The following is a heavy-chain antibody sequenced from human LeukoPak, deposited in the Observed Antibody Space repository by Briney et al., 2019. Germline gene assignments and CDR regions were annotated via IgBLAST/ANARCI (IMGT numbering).Heavy chain of an antibody. CDR2: INDRGIAT. J-gene: IGHJ6*03. D-gene: IGHD5-12*01. V-gene: IGHV3-23*01. CDR3: AKALKPAVGPKKGYHYSMEV. CDR1: GFTFSNYA. Sequence: GGSLRLSCAASGFTFSNYAMSWVRQAPGKGLEWVSTINDRGIATYYADSVKGRFTISRDNSKNTLSLQVSSLRAEDTAIYYCAKALKPAVGPKKGYHYSMEVGGKGTRV.